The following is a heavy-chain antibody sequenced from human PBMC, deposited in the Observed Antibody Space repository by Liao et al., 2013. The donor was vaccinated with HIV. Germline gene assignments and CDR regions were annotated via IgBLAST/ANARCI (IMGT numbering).Heavy chain of an antibody. J-gene: IGHJ4*02. CDR3: ARGHRAGWNLNDY. Sequence: HVLLQQWGARQLRPSETLSLTCAVYGESFSEYFWTWIRPAPTGRDVEWIGHINDGGTTHLNPSLKGRAILSRDMTRKQFSLTLHSVTAADTAVYFCARGHRAGWNLNDYWGQGPLVTVSS. V-gene: IGHV4-34*02. CDR1: GESFSEYF. D-gene: IGHD1-1*01. CDR2: INDGGTT.